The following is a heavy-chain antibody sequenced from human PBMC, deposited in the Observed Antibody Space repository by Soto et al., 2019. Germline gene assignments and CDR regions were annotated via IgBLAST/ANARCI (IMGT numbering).Heavy chain of an antibody. CDR1: GGAFGSYT. V-gene: IGHV1-69*02. J-gene: IGHJ5*02. CDR2: IIPLLGIT. D-gene: IGHD6-19*01. CDR3: ARGAPGEQWLLP. Sequence: GASVKVSCKVSGGAFGSYTFSWVRQAPGQGLEWMGRIIPLLGITNYAQKFQGRVTITADKYTNAAYVELSSLISEDTAVYYCARGAPGEQWLLPWGQGTLVTVSS.